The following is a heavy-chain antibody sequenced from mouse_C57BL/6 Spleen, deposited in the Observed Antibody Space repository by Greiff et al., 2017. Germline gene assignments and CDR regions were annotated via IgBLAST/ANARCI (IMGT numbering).Heavy chain of an antibody. V-gene: IGHV1-42*01. CDR2: ITPSTGGT. CDR3: ARGTTVVATDY. J-gene: IGHJ2*01. CDR1: GYSFTGYY. D-gene: IGHD1-1*01. Sequence: VQLQQSGPELVKPGASVKISCKASGYSFTGYYMNWVKQSTEKSLEWIGEITPSTGGTTYNQKFKAKATLTVDKSSSTAYRQLKSRTSEDSAVYYCARGTTVVATDYWGQGTTLTVSS.